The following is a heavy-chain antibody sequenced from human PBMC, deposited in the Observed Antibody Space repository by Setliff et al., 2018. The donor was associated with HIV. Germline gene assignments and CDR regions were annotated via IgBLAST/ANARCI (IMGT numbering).Heavy chain of an antibody. CDR3: ARPNYYDSGGYPDGFDI. D-gene: IGHD3-22*01. J-gene: IGHJ3*02. V-gene: IGHV4-4*02. CDR1: GGSISSSNW. CDR2: IYQSGST. Sequence: SETLSLTCAVSGGSISSSNWWTWVRQPSGKGLEWIGEIYQSGSTNYNPSLKSRVTISVDKSKKQFSLKLSSVTAADTAVYYCARPNYYDSGGYPDGFDIWGQGTMVTVSS.